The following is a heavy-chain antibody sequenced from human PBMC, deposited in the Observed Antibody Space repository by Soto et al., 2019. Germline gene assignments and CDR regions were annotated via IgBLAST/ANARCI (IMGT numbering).Heavy chain of an antibody. D-gene: IGHD2-2*01. CDR1: GGSISRYY. J-gene: IGHJ4*02. CDR2: IYTSGST. CDR3: ARDMGCSSNSCYSDY. V-gene: IGHV4-4*07. Sequence: KTSETLSLTCTVSGGSISRYYWSWIRQPAGKGLEWIGRIYTSGSTNYNPSLKSRVTMSVDTSKNQLSLKLSSVTAADTAVYYCARDMGCSSNSCYSDYWGQGTLVTVSS.